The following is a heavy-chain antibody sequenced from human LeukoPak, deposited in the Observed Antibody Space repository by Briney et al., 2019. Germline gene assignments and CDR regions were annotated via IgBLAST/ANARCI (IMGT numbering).Heavy chain of an antibody. CDR2: ISLNSGKT. CDR3: ARPVGATIDY. CDR1: GFPFSNYY. J-gene: IGHJ4*02. D-gene: IGHD1-26*01. Sequence: ASVKVSCKASGFPFSNYYFHWVRQAPGQGLEWMGVISLNSGKTFYVQKFQGKALVTRDTSISTAYMELSRLRSDDTAVYYCARPVGATIDYWGQGTLVTVSS. V-gene: IGHV1-2*02.